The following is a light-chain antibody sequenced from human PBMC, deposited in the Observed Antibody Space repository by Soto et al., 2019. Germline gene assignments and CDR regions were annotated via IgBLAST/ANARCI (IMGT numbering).Light chain of an antibody. CDR2: DVS. J-gene: IGLJ2*01. CDR3: CSYAGSYPHVV. V-gene: IGLV2-11*01. CDR1: SSDVGGYNY. Sequence: QSVLTQPRSVSGSPGQSVTISCTGTSSDVGGYNYVSWYQQHPGKAPKLMIYDVSKRPSGVPDRFSGSKSGNTASLTISGLQAEDEADYYCCSYAGSYPHVVFGGGPKATVL.